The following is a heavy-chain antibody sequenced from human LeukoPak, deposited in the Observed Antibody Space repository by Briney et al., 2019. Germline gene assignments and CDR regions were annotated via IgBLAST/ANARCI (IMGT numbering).Heavy chain of an antibody. D-gene: IGHD6-19*01. CDR2: ISGSGGST. CDR1: GFTFSSYA. V-gene: IGHV3-23*01. CDR3: AKVRGGWYYFDY. Sequence: GGSLRLSCAASGFTFSSYAMSWVRQAPGKGLEWVSAISGSGGSTYYADPVKGRFTISRDNSKNTLYLQMNSLRAEDTAVYYCAKVRGGWYYFDYWGQGTLVTVSS. J-gene: IGHJ4*02.